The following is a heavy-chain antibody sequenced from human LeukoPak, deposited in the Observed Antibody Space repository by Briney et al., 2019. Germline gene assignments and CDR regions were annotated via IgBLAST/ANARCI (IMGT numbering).Heavy chain of an antibody. CDR1: GGSISSGDYY. Sequence: PSETQSLTCTVSGGSISSGDYYWSWIRQPPGKGLEWIGYIYYSGSTYYNPSLKSRVTIPVDTSKNQFSLKLSSVTAADTAVYYCARGDYGSGSPLDYWGQGTLVTVSS. J-gene: IGHJ4*02. V-gene: IGHV4-30-4*01. CDR3: ARGDYGSGSPLDY. CDR2: IYYSGST. D-gene: IGHD3-10*01.